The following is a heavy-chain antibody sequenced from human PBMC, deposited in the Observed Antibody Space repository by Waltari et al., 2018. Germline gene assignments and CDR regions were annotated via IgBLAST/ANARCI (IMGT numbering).Heavy chain of an antibody. V-gene: IGHV1-69*01. CDR3: ARAKRRFLLAGPAYFDY. CDR2: IIPIFGTA. J-gene: IGHJ4*02. CDR1: GGTFSSYA. D-gene: IGHD2-15*01. Sequence: QVQLVQSGAEVKKPGSSVKVSCKASGGTFSSYAISWVRQAPGQGLEWMGGIIPIFGTANDAQKFQGRVTITADESTSTAYMELSSLRSEDTAVYYCARAKRRFLLAGPAYFDYWGQGTLVTVSS.